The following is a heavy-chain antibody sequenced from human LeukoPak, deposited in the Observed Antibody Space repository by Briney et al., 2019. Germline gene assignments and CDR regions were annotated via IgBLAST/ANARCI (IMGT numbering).Heavy chain of an antibody. Sequence: PGRSLRLSCSASGFTFSRCAMHWVRQAPGKGLEYVSAISSNGGSTYYADSVKGRFTISRDNSKNTVYLQMSSLRAEDTAVYLCVGVRWFGGANWFDPWGQGTLVTVSS. D-gene: IGHD3-10*01. V-gene: IGHV3-64D*09. CDR1: GFTFSRCA. CDR2: ISSNGGST. J-gene: IGHJ5*02. CDR3: VGVRWFGGANWFDP.